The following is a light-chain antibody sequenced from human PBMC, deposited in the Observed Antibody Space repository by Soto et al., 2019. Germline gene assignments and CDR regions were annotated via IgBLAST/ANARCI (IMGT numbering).Light chain of an antibody. CDR2: AAS. CDR1: QGIRNF. V-gene: IGKV1-27*01. Sequence: DIQMTQSPTSLSASVGDRVTITCRASQGIRNFVAWYQQKPGKPPKLLIYAASTLQSGVPSRFSGSGSGTDFTITINSLQTEDVATYSCQKYSSVPVFGPGTKVEI. J-gene: IGKJ3*01. CDR3: QKYSSVPV.